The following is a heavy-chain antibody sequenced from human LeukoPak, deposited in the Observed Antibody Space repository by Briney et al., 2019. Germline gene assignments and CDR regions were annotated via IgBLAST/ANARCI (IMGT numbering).Heavy chain of an antibody. CDR3: ARISAGRYGMDV. CDR2: VYYTGST. V-gene: IGHV4-31*03. Sequence: SETLSLTCTVSGGSVTSGGYYWSWIRQHPEKGLEWIGYVYYTGSTYYNPSLKSRVTISSDTSKNQFSLKVSSVTAADTAVYYCARISAGRYGMDVWGQGTTGTVSS. CDR1: GGSVTSGGYY. J-gene: IGHJ6*02. D-gene: IGHD6-6*01.